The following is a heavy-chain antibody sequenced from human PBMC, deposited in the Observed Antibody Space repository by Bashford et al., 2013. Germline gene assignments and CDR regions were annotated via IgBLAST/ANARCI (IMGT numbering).Heavy chain of an antibody. V-gene: IGHV1-18*01. Sequence: ASVKVSCKTSGYTFANYGISWVRQAPGQGLEWMGWISPYSGDTSYAQKFQGRVTMTTATAISTAYMEVSRLTYDDTAVYYCARVIEWESIKGYYDYWGQGTLVTVSS. CDR1: GYTFANYG. CDR3: ARVIEWESIKGYYDY. J-gene: IGHJ4*02. D-gene: IGHD1-26*01. CDR2: ISPYSGDT.